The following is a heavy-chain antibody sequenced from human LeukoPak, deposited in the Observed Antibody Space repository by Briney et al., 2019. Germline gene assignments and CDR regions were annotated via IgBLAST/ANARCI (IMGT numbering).Heavy chain of an antibody. J-gene: IGHJ4*02. D-gene: IGHD3-10*01. CDR2: IISDGTST. CDR1: GFTFSSHW. CDR3: ARGHVPGSDRHWDY. V-gene: IGHV3-74*01. Sequence: GGSLRLSCAASGFTFSSHWMHWVRQAPGKGLVWVSRIISDGTSTSYADSVKGRFTISRDNAKNTLFLQMNSLGDEDTAVYYCARGHVPGSDRHWDYWGQGILVTVSS.